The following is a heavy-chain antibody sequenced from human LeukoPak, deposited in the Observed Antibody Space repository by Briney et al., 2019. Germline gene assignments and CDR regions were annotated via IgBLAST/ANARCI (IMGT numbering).Heavy chain of an antibody. Sequence: GGSLRLSCAASGFPVSSNYMSWVRQAPGKGLEWGSVIYSGGSTYYAASVKGRFTISRDNSKNTLYLQMNSLRAEDTAVYYCARHYYDSSGWAGYIDYWGQGTLVTVSS. D-gene: IGHD3-22*01. J-gene: IGHJ4*02. CDR2: IYSGGST. V-gene: IGHV3-53*01. CDR3: ARHYYDSSGWAGYIDY. CDR1: GFPVSSNY.